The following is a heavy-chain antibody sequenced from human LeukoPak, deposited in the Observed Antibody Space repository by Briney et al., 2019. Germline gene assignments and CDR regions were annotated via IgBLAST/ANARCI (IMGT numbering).Heavy chain of an antibody. CDR1: GFSFSAYI. Sequence: PGGSLRLSCVASGFSFSAYIMHWVRQAPGKGREYVSAIRSDGSSTFYPNSVKGRFTISRDNSKSTLYLQMGSLRAEDTAVYYCTRRYGGHSGWAGYHDSWGQGTLVTVSS. J-gene: IGHJ4*02. CDR2: IRSDGSST. D-gene: IGHD6-19*01. V-gene: IGHV3-64*01. CDR3: TRRYGGHSGWAGYHDS.